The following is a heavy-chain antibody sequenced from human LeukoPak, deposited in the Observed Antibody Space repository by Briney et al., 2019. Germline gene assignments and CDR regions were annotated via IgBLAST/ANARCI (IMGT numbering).Heavy chain of an antibody. J-gene: IGHJ4*02. CDR2: ISSSGSTI. D-gene: IGHD4-17*01. CDR3: ARDGARGDYVPDY. Sequence: GGSLRLSCAASGFTFSSYEMNWVRQAPGKGLEWVSYISSSGSTIYYADSVKGRFTISRDNAKNSLYLQMNSLRAEDTAVYYCARDGARGDYVPDYWGQGTLVTVSS. CDR1: GFTFSSYE. V-gene: IGHV3-48*03.